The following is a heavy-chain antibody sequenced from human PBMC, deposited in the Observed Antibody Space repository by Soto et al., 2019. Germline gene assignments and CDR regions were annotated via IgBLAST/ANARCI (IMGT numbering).Heavy chain of an antibody. CDR3: AREDRTNGYNYDY. Sequence: SATLSLTCSVSGGSISSSNYYWAWIRQPPGKGLEWIGSIYYIGNTYYNPSLKSRVTMSVDTSKNQFSLKVTSVTAADTAIYYCAREDRTNGYNYDYWHQRTLVTVSS. CDR1: GGSISSSNYY. D-gene: IGHD1-1*01. J-gene: IGHJ4*02. V-gene: IGHV4-39*01. CDR2: IYYIGNT.